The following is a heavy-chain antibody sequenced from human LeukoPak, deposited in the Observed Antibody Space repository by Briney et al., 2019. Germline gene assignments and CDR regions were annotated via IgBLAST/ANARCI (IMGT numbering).Heavy chain of an antibody. CDR3: ARSNLFSCGGNCYSFDY. V-gene: IGHV3-53*01. J-gene: IGHJ4*02. CDR2: IHSGGNT. D-gene: IGHD2-15*01. Sequence: GGSLRLSCAASGFTVSSNYMNWVRQAPGKGLEWVSVIHSGGNTYYADSVEGRFTISRDNAKNSLYLQMYSLRAEDTAVYYCARSNLFSCGGNCYSFDYWGQGTLVTVSS. CDR1: GFTVSSNY.